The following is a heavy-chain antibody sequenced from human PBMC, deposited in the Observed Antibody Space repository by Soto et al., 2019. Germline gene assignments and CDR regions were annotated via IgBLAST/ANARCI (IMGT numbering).Heavy chain of an antibody. V-gene: IGHV3-30*18. D-gene: IGHD5-18*01. J-gene: IGHJ6*01. CDR2: ISYDGTNK. CDR3: AKDSGYKLKDNYFYYGLDV. CDR1: GFTFSSYG. Sequence: PGGELRLSCAASGFTFSSYGMHWVRQAPGKGLEWVSLISYDGTNKYYADSVKGRFTISRDNSKNTLYLQMNSLRPEDTAVYYCAKDSGYKLKDNYFYYGLDVWGHGTKFTVPS.